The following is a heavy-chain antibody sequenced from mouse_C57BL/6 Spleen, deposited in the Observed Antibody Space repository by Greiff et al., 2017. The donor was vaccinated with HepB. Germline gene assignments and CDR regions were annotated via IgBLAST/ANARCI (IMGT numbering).Heavy chain of an antibody. CDR3: ARVGYYGSSWVFAY. J-gene: IGHJ3*01. CDR1: GYTFTDYY. CDR2: IYPGSGNT. V-gene: IGHV1-76*01. D-gene: IGHD1-1*01. Sequence: QVQLQQSGAELVRPGASVKLSCKASGYTFTDYYINWVKQRPGQGLEWIARIYPGSGNTYYNEKFKGKATLTAEKSSSTAYMQLSSLTSEDSAVYFCARVGYYGSSWVFAYWGQGTLVTVSA.